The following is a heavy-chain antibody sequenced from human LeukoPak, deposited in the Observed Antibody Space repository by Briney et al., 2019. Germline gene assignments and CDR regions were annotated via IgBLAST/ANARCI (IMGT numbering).Heavy chain of an antibody. V-gene: IGHV4-59*08. J-gene: IGHJ4*02. CDR2: IYYSGST. Sequence: PSETLSLTCTVSGGSISSYYWSWIRQPPGKGLEWIGYIYYSGSTNYNPSLKSRVSISVDTSKNQFSLKLSPVAAEDTAVYYCARHSYSSGWYGGDGFDYWGQGTLVTVSS. CDR3: ARHSYSSGWYGGDGFDY. CDR1: GGSISSYY. D-gene: IGHD6-19*01.